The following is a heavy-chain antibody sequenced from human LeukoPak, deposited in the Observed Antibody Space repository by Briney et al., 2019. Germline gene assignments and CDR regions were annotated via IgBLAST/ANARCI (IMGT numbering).Heavy chain of an antibody. V-gene: IGHV3-23*01. J-gene: IGHJ4*02. CDR2: ICSGGDTT. Sequence: GGSLRLYCASSGLYFNIHPLSWVRQAPGTGVGWVSPICSGGDTTYYADSVKGRFTISRDNSKNMVYLQMNSLRADDTAVYYCAKVAWLGTVASYYFDSWGQGTQVTVSS. D-gene: IGHD4-23*01. CDR1: GLYFNIHP. CDR3: AKVAWLGTVASYYFDS.